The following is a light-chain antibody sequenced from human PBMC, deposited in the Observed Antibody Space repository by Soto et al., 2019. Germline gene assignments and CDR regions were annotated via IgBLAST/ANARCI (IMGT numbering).Light chain of an antibody. Sequence: QSVLTQPPSVSGAPGQRVTISCTGSSSNIGAGYDVHWYQQLPGTAPKLLMFGNKNRPSGVSDRFSGSRSYTSASLAITGLQAYDYADYYCQSYDVRLSAVVFGGGTKLTVL. CDR3: QSYDVRLSAVV. V-gene: IGLV1-40*01. CDR1: SSNIGAGYD. CDR2: GNK. J-gene: IGLJ2*01.